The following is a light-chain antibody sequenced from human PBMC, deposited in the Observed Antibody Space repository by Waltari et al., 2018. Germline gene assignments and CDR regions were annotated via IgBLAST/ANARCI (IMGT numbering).Light chain of an antibody. CDR1: KSVSGRY. J-gene: IGKJ4*01. CDR2: AAS. Sequence: LTQSPGTLSLSPGERVTLSCRGSKSVSGRYLAWYQQKPGQAPRLLIYAASNRAPGIPDRFSGSGSRTDFTLTISSLEAEDSAVYYCQQYTDSLSFGGGTKVEIK. CDR3: QQYTDSLS. V-gene: IGKV3-20*01.